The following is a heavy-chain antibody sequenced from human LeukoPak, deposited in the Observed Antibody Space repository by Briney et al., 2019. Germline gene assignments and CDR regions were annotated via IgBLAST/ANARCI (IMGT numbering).Heavy chain of an antibody. CDR2: IYHSGST. CDR1: GYSISSGYY. D-gene: IGHD5-18*01. J-gene: IGHJ6*03. V-gene: IGHV4-38-2*02. CDR3: ARTTEGGYTYDYFYYYYMDV. Sequence: PSETLSLTCTVSGYSISSGYYWDWIRQPPGKGLEWIGSIYHSGSTYYNPSLKSRVTISVDTSKNQFSLKLSSVTAADTAVYYCARTTEGGYTYDYFYYYYMDVWGKGTTVTISS.